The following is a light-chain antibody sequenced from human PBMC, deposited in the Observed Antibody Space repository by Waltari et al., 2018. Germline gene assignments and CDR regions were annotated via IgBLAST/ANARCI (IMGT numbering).Light chain of an antibody. CDR1: QSINSY. J-gene: IGKJ3*01. V-gene: IGKV1-39*01. CDR2: AAS. Sequence: DIQMTQSPSSLSASVGDRVTITCRASQSINSYLNWYQQKPGKAPNLLIYAASSLQTGVPSRFSGSGSGTDFTLTISSLQPEDFATYSCQQSYSTPFTFGPGTKVDIK. CDR3: QQSYSTPFT.